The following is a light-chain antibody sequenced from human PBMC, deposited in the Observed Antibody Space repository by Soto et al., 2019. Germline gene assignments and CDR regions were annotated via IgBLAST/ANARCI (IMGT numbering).Light chain of an antibody. CDR1: QSVLYDSNNKNY. Sequence: DIVMTQSPDSLAVSLGERATINCKSSQSVLYDSNNKNYLAWYQQKAGQPPKILIFWASTRGSGVPDRFSGSGSGTDFTLTISSLQAEDVALYYCQQYYTTPHTFGQGTKVEI. CDR3: QQYYTTPHT. CDR2: WAS. J-gene: IGKJ1*01. V-gene: IGKV4-1*01.